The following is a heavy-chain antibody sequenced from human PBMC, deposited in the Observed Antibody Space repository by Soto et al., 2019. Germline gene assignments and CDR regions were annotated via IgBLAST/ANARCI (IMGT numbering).Heavy chain of an antibody. CDR2: INPSGGST. CDR1: GYTFTSYY. Sequence: GASVKVSCKASGYTFTSYYMHWVRQAPGQGLEWMGIINPSGGSTSYAQKFQGRVTMTRDTSTSTVYMELSSLRSEDTAVYYCARDPGVAVAASYYFDYWGQGTLVTVSS. V-gene: IGHV1-46*01. CDR3: ARDPGVAVAASYYFDY. J-gene: IGHJ4*02. D-gene: IGHD6-19*01.